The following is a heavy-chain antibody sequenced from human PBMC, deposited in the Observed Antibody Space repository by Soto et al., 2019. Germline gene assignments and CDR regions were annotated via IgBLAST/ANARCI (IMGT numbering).Heavy chain of an antibody. D-gene: IGHD2-21*02. CDR1: GFTLSSYA. CDR2: ISGGGGST. CDR3: ARDGGVCAVIPNAWFDP. Sequence: EVQLLESGGGLVQPGGSLRLACAASGFTLSSYAMSWVRQAPGKGLEWVSTISGGGGSTYYADSVKGRFTLSRDNSKNTLFLQMNSLRAEDTAVYYCARDGGVCAVIPNAWFDPWGQGTLVTVSS. J-gene: IGHJ5*02. V-gene: IGHV3-23*01.